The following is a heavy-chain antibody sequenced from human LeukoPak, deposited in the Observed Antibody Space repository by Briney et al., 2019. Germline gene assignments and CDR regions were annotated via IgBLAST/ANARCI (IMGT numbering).Heavy chain of an antibody. CDR1: GGSFSGYY. CDR3: ARGWYSSGLQDY. D-gene: IGHD6-19*01. Sequence: SETLSLTCAVYGGSFSGYYWSWIRQPPGKGLEWIGEINHSGSTNYNPSLKSRVTISVDTSKNQFSLKLSSVTAADTAVYYCARGWYSSGLQDYWGQGTLVIVSS. CDR2: INHSGST. V-gene: IGHV4-34*01. J-gene: IGHJ4*02.